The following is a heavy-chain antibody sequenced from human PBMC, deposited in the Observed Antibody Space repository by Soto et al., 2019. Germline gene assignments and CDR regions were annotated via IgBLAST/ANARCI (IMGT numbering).Heavy chain of an antibody. J-gene: IGHJ6*02. V-gene: IGHV3-43*01. Sequence: GGSLRLSCAASGFTFDDYTMHWVRQAPGKGLEWVSLISWDGGSTYYADSVKGRFTISRDNSKNSLYLQMNSLRTEDTALYYCAKDRMVTAIDGMDVWGQGTTVTVSS. CDR2: ISWDGGST. D-gene: IGHD2-21*02. CDR3: AKDRMVTAIDGMDV. CDR1: GFTFDDYT.